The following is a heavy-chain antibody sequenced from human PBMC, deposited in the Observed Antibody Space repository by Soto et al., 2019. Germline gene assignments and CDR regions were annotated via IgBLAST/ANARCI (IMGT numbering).Heavy chain of an antibody. D-gene: IGHD2-15*01. V-gene: IGHV4-30-2*01. Sequence: PSETLSLTCAVSGGSISSGGYSWSWIRQRPGKGLELIGYIYHSGSTYYNPSLKSRVTISVDRSKNQFSLKLSSVTAADTAVYYCARLVQLLQGRWFDPWGQGTLVTVSS. CDR1: GGSISSGGYS. CDR2: IYHSGST. J-gene: IGHJ5*02. CDR3: ARLVQLLQGRWFDP.